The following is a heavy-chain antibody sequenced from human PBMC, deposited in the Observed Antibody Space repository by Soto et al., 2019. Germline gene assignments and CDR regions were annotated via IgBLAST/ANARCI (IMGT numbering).Heavy chain of an antibody. J-gene: IGHJ5*02. CDR2: IYYNGNT. V-gene: IGHV4-59*01. CDR3: ARVVGKNWFDP. Sequence: QVQLQESGPGLAKPSETLSLTCTVSGGSISGYYWRWIRQSPGKGLEWIGYIYYNGNTNYNPSLKSRVTISVDTSKDQFYLRLSSVTAADTAVYYCARVVGKNWFDPWGQGTLVTVSS. CDR1: GGSISGYY. D-gene: IGHD2-15*01.